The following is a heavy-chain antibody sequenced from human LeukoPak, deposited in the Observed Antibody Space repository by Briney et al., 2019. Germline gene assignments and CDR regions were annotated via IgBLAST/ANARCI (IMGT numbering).Heavy chain of an antibody. CDR2: INPNSGGT. CDR1: GYTFTGYY. Sequence: GASVKVSCKASGYTFTGYYMHWVGPAPGQGLEWMGWINPNSGGTNYARKFQGRVTMTRDTSISTAYMELSRLRSDDTAVYYCAHAQLSGGYTLLDVWGQGTTVTVSS. J-gene: IGHJ6*02. V-gene: IGHV1-2*02. D-gene: IGHD5-18*01. CDR3: AHAQLSGGYTLLDV.